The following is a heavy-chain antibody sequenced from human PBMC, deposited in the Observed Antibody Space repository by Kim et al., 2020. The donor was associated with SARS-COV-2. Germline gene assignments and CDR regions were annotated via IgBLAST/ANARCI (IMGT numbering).Heavy chain of an antibody. Sequence: GGSLRLSCAASGFTFSSHWMHWVRQAPGKGLVWVSRINSDGSTISYADSVKGRFTISRDNAKNTLYLQMNSLRAEDTAVYYCARRQFTSGWYYFDYWGREPWSPSPQ. CDR2: INSDGSTI. J-gene: IGHJ4*02. CDR3: ARRQFTSGWYYFDY. D-gene: IGHD6-19*01. CDR1: GFTFSSHW. V-gene: IGHV3-74*01.